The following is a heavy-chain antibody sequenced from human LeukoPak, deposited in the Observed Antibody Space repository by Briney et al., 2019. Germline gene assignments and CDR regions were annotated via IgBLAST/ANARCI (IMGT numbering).Heavy chain of an antibody. D-gene: IGHD6-6*01. J-gene: IGHJ3*02. CDR1: GFTFSNAW. V-gene: IGHV3-30*03. Sequence: GGSLRLSCAASGFTFSNAWMSWVRQAPGKGLEWVAVISYDGSNKYYADSVKGRFTISRDNSKNTLYLQMNSLRAEDTAVYYCARLMSIAVPSDAFDIWGQGTMVTVSS. CDR3: ARLMSIAVPSDAFDI. CDR2: ISYDGSNK.